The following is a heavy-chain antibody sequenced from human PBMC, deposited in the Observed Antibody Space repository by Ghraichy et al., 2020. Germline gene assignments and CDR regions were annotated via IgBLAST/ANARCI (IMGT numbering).Heavy chain of an antibody. J-gene: IGHJ5*02. D-gene: IGHD6-19*01. Sequence: SETLSLTCTVSGGSISSYYWSWIRQPPGKGLEWIGYIYYSGSTNYNPSLKSRVTISVDTSKNQFSLKLSSVTAADTAVYYCARDISVAGPYNWFDPWGQGTLVTVSS. V-gene: IGHV4-59*01. CDR2: IYYSGST. CDR3: ARDISVAGPYNWFDP. CDR1: GGSISSYY.